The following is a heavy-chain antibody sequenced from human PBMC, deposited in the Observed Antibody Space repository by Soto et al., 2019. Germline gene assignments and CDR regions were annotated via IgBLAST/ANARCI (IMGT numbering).Heavy chain of an antibody. CDR3: ARGSTTEKVDS. CDR2: IYYSRST. J-gene: IGHJ4*02. V-gene: IGHV4-59*08. CDR1: GGSFSGYY. Sequence: SETLSLTCAVYGGSFSGYYWSWIRQPPGKGLEWIGYIYYSRSTNYNPSIKSRVTISEDTSMNQISIAMTSVNAADTAMYYCARGSTTEKVDSWGQGILVTVSS.